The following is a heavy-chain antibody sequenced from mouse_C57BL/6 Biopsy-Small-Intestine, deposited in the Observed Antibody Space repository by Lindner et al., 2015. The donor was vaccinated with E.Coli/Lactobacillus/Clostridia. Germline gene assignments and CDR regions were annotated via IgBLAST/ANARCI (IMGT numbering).Heavy chain of an antibody. CDR1: GFIFNIYG. CDR2: ISSAGSYT. CDR3: ARRSLDGYYFDY. J-gene: IGHJ2*01. V-gene: IGHV5-6*01. Sequence: VQLQESGGDLVKPGGSLKLSCAASGFIFNIYGMYWVRQTPDKRLEWVATISSAGSYTNYPDSAKGRFTISRDNAKNTLFLQMTSLRSEDTAMYYCARRSLDGYYFDYWGQGTTLTVSS. D-gene: IGHD2-3*01.